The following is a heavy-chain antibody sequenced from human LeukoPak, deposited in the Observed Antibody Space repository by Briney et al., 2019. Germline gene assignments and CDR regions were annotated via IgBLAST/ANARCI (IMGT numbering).Heavy chain of an antibody. CDR2: ISAYNGNT. CDR1: GYTFTSYG. V-gene: IGHV1-18*01. CDR3: ARDLTTVVTLGSGY. Sequence: GASVKVSCRASGYTFTSYGISWVRQAPGQGLEWMGWISAYNGNTNYAQKLQGRVTMTTDTSTSTAYMELRSLRSDDTAVYYCARDLTTVVTLGSGYWGQGTLVTVSS. D-gene: IGHD4-23*01. J-gene: IGHJ4*02.